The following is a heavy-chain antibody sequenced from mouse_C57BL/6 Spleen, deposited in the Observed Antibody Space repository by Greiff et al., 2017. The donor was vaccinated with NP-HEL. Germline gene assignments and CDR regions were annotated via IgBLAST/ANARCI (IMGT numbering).Heavy chain of an antibody. CDR1: GFTFSDYG. CDR2: ISSGSSTI. CDR3: ARPDGSGYVDY. Sequence: EVKLMESGGGLVKPGGSLKLSCAASGFTFSDYGMHWVRQAPEKGLEWVAYISSGSSTIYYADTVKGRFTISRDNAKNTLFLQMTSLRSEDTAMYYCARPDGSGYVDYWGQGTTLTVSS. D-gene: IGHD3-2*02. J-gene: IGHJ2*01. V-gene: IGHV5-17*01.